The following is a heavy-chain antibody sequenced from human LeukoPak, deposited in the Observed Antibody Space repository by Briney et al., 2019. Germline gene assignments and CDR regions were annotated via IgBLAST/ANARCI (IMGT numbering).Heavy chain of an antibody. D-gene: IGHD6-6*01. CDR2: IYYSGST. V-gene: IGHV4-39*07. Sequence: PSETLSLTCTVSGGSISSSSYYWGWIRQPPGKGLEWIGSIYYSGSTYYNPSLKSRVTISVDTSKNQFSLKLSSVTAADAAVYYCATGIRIAARRDAFDIWGQGTMVSVSS. J-gene: IGHJ3*02. CDR1: GGSISSSSYY. CDR3: ATGIRIAARRDAFDI.